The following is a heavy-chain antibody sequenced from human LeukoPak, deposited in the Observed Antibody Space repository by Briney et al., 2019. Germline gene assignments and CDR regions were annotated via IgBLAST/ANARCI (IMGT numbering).Heavy chain of an antibody. CDR1: GGSITSSTYH. CDR2: IYSSGST. V-gene: IGHV4-39*02. CDR3: ARTQELIPAYWYFDL. D-gene: IGHD1-1*01. Sequence: SETLSLTCSVSGGSITSSTYHWGWIRQSPGKGLEWIGNIYSSGSTYYNPSLKSRVTISVDTSKNHVSLRLNSVTAADTAVFYCARTQELIPAYWYFDLWGRGTLATVSS. J-gene: IGHJ2*01.